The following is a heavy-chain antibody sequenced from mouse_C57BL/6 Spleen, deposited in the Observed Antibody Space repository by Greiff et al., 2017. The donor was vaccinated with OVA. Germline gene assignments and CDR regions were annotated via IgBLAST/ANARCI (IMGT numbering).Heavy chain of an antibody. CDR1: GYAFSSSW. D-gene: IGHD2-10*01. CDR3: ARTYYESPFDY. J-gene: IGHJ2*01. V-gene: IGHV1-82*01. Sequence: VQLQQSGPELVKPGASVKISCKASGYAFSSSWMNWVKQRPGKGLEWIGRIYPGDGDTKYNGKFQGKATLTADKSSSTAYMQLSSLTSEDSAVYFCARTYYESPFDYWGQGTTLTVSS. CDR2: IYPGDGDT.